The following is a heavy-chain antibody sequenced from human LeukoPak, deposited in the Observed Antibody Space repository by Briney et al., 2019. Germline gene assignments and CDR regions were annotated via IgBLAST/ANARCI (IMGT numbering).Heavy chain of an antibody. J-gene: IGHJ6*04. CDR1: GYTFTGYY. V-gene: IGHV1-2*04. Sequence: ASVKVSCKASGYTFTGYYMHWVRQAPGQGLEWMGWINPNSGGTNYAQKFQGWVTMTRDTSISTAYMELSRLRSDDTAVYYCARDRGTTAYYGMDVWGKGTTVPSPQ. CDR3: ARDRGTTAYYGMDV. CDR2: INPNSGGT. D-gene: IGHD1-1*01.